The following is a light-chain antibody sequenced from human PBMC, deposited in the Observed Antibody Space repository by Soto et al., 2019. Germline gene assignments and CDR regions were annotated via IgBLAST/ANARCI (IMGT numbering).Light chain of an antibody. Sequence: QSVLTQPPSASGTPGQRVTISCSGSSSNIGSNTVNWYQQLPGTAPKLLIYSNNQRPSGVPDRFSGSKSGTSASLAISGLQSEDEADYYCAALDDRLIWVFGGGTKLTVL. J-gene: IGLJ3*02. V-gene: IGLV1-44*01. CDR3: AALDDRLIWV. CDR1: SSNIGSNT. CDR2: SNN.